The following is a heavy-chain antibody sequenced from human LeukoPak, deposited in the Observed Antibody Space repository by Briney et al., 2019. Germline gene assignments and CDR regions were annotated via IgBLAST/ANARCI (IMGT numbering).Heavy chain of an antibody. CDR1: GYTLTELS. V-gene: IGHV1-24*01. CDR3: ATDYYYDSSGSYYTVDY. CDR2: FDPEDGET. J-gene: IGHJ4*02. Sequence: ASMKVSCKVSGYTLTELSMHWVRQAPGKRLEWMGGFDPEDGETFYAQKFQGRVTMTEDTSTDTAYMELSSLRSEDTAVYYCATDYYYDSSGSYYTVDYWGQGTLVTVSS. D-gene: IGHD3-22*01.